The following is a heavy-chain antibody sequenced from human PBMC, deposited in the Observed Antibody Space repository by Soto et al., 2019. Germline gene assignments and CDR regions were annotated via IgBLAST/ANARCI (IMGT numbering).Heavy chain of an antibody. CDR2: TNPNSGNT. CDR1: GYTFTSYD. D-gene: IGHD3-10*01. Sequence: QVQLVQSGAEVKKPGASVKVSRKASGYTFTSYDINWVRQATGQGLEWMGWTNPNSGNTGYAQKFQGRVAMTRNTSISTAYRGLSSLRAEDTAVYYCARGGDYYGAGSYYPYYYYYYMDGWGRGTTVTVSS. J-gene: IGHJ6*03. V-gene: IGHV1-8*01. CDR3: ARGGDYYGAGSYYPYYYYYYMDG.